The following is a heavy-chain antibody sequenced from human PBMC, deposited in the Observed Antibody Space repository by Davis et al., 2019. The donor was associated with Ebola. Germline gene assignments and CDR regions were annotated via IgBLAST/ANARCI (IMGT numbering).Heavy chain of an antibody. D-gene: IGHD2/OR15-2a*01. J-gene: IGHJ3*01. CDR3: AKDNRNIWSEV. CDR2: IYRDGRT. CDR1: GFIVSDKY. V-gene: IGHV3-53*01. Sequence: GESLKISCAASGFIVSDKYMSWVRQAPGKGLEWVSVIYRDGRTYHADSVKGRFTISRDNSENTLFLQMNSLRVEDTAIYYCAKDNRNIWSEVWGQGTMVTVSS.